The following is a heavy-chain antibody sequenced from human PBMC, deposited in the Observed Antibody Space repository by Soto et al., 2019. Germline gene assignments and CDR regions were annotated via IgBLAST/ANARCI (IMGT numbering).Heavy chain of an antibody. D-gene: IGHD3-3*01. V-gene: IGHV4-59*01. Sequence: SETLSLTCTVSGGSISSYYWSWIRQPPGKGLEWIGYIYYSGSTNYNPSLKSRVTISVDTSKNQFSLKLSSVTAADTAVYYCARVGAYYDFWSGSQFDYWGQGTLVTVS. CDR3: ARVGAYYDFWSGSQFDY. CDR2: IYYSGST. J-gene: IGHJ4*02. CDR1: GGSISSYY.